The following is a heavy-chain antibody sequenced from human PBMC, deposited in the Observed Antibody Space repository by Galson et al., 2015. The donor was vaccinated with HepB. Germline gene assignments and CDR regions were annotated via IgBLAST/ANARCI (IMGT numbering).Heavy chain of an antibody. J-gene: IGHJ3*02. CDR1: GDSVSSNSAA. Sequence: CAISGDSVSSNSAAWNWIRQSPSRGLEWLGRTYYRSKWYNDYAVSVKSRITINPDTSKNQFSLQLNSVTPEDTAVYYCARVGTASYYDSSGYYSDDAFDIWGQGTMVTVSP. V-gene: IGHV6-1*01. CDR3: ARVGTASYYDSSGYYSDDAFDI. CDR2: TYYRSKWYN. D-gene: IGHD3-22*01.